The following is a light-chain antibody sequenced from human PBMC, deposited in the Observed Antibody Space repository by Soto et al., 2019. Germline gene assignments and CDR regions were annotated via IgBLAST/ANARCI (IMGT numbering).Light chain of an antibody. CDR1: QSVTNNY. V-gene: IGKV3-20*01. J-gene: IGKJ1*01. Sequence: EIVLTQSPGTLSLSPGERATLSCRASQSVTNNYLAWYQQKAGQAPRLLIYLASNRAAGTPDRFSGSGSGADFTLTINRLEPEDFAVYFCQQYGSSPWTFGQGTKVDSK. CDR3: QQYGSSPWT. CDR2: LAS.